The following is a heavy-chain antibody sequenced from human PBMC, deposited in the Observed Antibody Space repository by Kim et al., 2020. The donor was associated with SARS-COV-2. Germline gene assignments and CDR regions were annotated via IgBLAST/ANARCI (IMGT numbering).Heavy chain of an antibody. CDR1: GGSFSGYY. Sequence: SETLSLTCAVYGGSFSGYYWSWIRQLPGKGLEWIGEINHSGSTNYNPSLKSRVTISVDTSKNQFSLKLSSVTAADTAVYYCARDIAAAGNYYYYGMDVWGQGTTVTVSS. J-gene: IGHJ6*02. CDR3: ARDIAAAGNYYYYGMDV. CDR2: INHSGST. D-gene: IGHD6-13*01. V-gene: IGHV4-34*01.